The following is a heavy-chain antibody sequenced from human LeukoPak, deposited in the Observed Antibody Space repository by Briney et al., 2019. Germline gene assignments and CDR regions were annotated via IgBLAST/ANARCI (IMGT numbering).Heavy chain of an antibody. CDR1: GFTFNTFW. CDR2: IKQDGSDI. Sequence: GGSLRLSCAASGFTFNTFWMSWVRQAPGKGLEWVANIKQDGSDIYYVDSVKGRFTISRDNAKNSLYLQMNSLRAEDTAVYYCARPIRFLEWLFPVDVWGKGTTVTVSS. V-gene: IGHV3-7*01. J-gene: IGHJ6*04. CDR3: ARPIRFLEWLFPVDV. D-gene: IGHD3-3*01.